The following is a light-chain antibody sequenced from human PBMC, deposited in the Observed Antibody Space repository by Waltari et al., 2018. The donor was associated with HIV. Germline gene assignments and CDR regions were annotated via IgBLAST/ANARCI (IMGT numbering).Light chain of an antibody. CDR2: EVN. V-gene: IGLV2-14*01. CDR1: SRDVGGYNY. Sequence: QSALTQPASVSGSPGQSITISCTGTSRDVGGYNYVSWYQQHPGKAPKLMIYEVNNRPSGVSNRFSGSKSGNTASLTISGLQAEDEADYYCSSYTSSITPLVFGTGTKVTVL. CDR3: SSYTSSITPLV. J-gene: IGLJ1*01.